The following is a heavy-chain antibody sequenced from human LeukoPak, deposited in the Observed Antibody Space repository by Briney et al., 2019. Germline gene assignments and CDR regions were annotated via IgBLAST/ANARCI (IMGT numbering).Heavy chain of an antibody. Sequence: AGGSLRLSCAASGFTFSGYAMSWVRQAPGKGLEWVSAISGSGGSTYYADSVKGRFTISRDNSKNTLYLQMNSLRAEDTAVYYCAKKGGIVVVPAAPYYFDYWGQGTLVTVSS. CDR2: ISGSGGST. CDR1: GFTFSGYA. J-gene: IGHJ4*02. D-gene: IGHD2-2*01. CDR3: AKKGGIVVVPAAPYYFDY. V-gene: IGHV3-23*01.